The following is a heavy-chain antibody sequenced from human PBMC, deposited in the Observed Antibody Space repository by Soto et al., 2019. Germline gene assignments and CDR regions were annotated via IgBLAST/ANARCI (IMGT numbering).Heavy chain of an antibody. Sequence: GGSLRLSCAASGFTIGNYAMSWVRQAPGKGLEWVSAISAGGGTTYYADSVKARFTISRDTSKNTLFLQMNSLRAEDSAIYYCAKDVAGSGGNKYFDYWGQGT. CDR3: AKDVAGSGGNKYFDY. CDR2: ISAGGGTT. D-gene: IGHD2-15*01. CDR1: GFTIGNYA. V-gene: IGHV3-23*01. J-gene: IGHJ4*02.